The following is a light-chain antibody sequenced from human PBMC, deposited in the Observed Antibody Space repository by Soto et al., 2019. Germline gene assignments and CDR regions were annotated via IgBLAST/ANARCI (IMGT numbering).Light chain of an antibody. CDR3: AAWDDSLNGSKVV. J-gene: IGLJ2*01. V-gene: IGLV1-44*01. CDR1: SSNIGSNT. Sequence: QSVLTQPPSASRTPGQRVTISCSGSSSNIGSNTVNWYQQLPGTAPKLLIYNNNQRPSGVPDRFSGSKSGTSASLAISGSQSEDEADYYCAAWDDSLNGSKVVFGGGTKVTVL. CDR2: NNN.